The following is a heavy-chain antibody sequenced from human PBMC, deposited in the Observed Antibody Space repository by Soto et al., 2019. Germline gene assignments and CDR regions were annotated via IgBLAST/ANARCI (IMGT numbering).Heavy chain of an antibody. CDR1: GGSFSGYY. V-gene: IGHV4-34*01. J-gene: IGHJ5*02. CDR2: INHSGST. CDR3: ARTRRSNIVVVPAAMRTGSYNWFDP. D-gene: IGHD2-2*01. Sequence: SETLSLTCAVYGGSFSGYYWSWIRQPPGKGLEWIGEINHSGSTNYNPSLKSRVTISVDTSKNQFSLKLSSVTAADTAVYYCARTRRSNIVVVPAAMRTGSYNWFDPWGQGTLVTVSS.